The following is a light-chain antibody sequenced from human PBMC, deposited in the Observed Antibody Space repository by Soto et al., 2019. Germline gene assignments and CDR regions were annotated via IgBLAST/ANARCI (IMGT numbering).Light chain of an antibody. Sequence: DIQMTQSPSSLSASVGDRVTITCRASQGISKYLAWYQQKPGKVPKLLIYDASTLQSGVPPRFSGSGFGTDFTLTISSLQPEDFATYYCQKYNRAPLTFGQGTKVEIK. CDR2: DAS. V-gene: IGKV1-27*01. J-gene: IGKJ1*01. CDR3: QKYNRAPLT. CDR1: QGISKY.